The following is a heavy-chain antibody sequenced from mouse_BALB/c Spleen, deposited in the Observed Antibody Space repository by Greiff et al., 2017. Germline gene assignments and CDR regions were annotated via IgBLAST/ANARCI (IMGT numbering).Heavy chain of an antibody. V-gene: IGHV3-6*02. D-gene: IGHD2-3*01. Sequence: EVQLQQSGPGLVKPSQSLSLTCSVTGYSITSGYYWNWIRQFPGNKLEWMGYISYDGSNNYNPSLKNRISITRDTSKNQFFLKLNSVTTEDTATYYCARDADGYYVRYFDVWGAGTTVTVSS. J-gene: IGHJ1*01. CDR3: ARDADGYYVRYFDV. CDR1: GYSITSGYY. CDR2: ISYDGSN.